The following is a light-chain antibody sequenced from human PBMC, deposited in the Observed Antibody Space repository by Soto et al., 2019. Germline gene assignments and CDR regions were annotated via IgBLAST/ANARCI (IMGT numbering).Light chain of an antibody. V-gene: IGLV2-14*03. Sequence: QSVLTQHASVSGSPGQSIAISCTGTSSDVGGYNVVSWYQQHPGNAPKLIIYDVSERPSGVSDRFSGSKSGNTASLTISGLQAEDEADYYCSSYTSSSTLDLFGTGTKLTVL. CDR1: SSDVGGYNV. CDR3: SSYTSSSTLDL. CDR2: DVS. J-gene: IGLJ1*01.